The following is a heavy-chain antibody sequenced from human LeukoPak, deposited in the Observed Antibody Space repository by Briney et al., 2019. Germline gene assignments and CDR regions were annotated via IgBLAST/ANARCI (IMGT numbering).Heavy chain of an antibody. CDR1: GGSFSGYY. CDR2: NNHSGRS. CDR3: ARRGVGSTSSYNGDFDH. J-gene: IGHJ4*02. V-gene: IGHV4-34*01. D-gene: IGHD3-10*01. Sequence: SETLSLTCAVYGGSFSGYYWSWIRQPPGKGLEWIGENNHSGRSNYNPSLKSRVIISVDTSKNQFSLNLSSVTAADTAVYYCARRGVGSTSSYNGDFDHWGQGTLVTVSS.